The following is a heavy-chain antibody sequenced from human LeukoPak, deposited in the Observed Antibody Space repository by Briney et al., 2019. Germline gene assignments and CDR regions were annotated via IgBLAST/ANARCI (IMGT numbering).Heavy chain of an antibody. V-gene: IGHV1-2*02. CDR2: INPNSGGT. CDR3: ARGCGGDCPNAEYFQH. Sequence: ASVKVSCKASGYTFTGYYMHWVRQAPGQGLEWMGWINPNSGGTNYAQKFQGRVTITRDTSASTANMELSSLRSEDTAVYYCARGCGGDCPNAEYFQHWGQGTLVTVSS. CDR1: GYTFTGYY. J-gene: IGHJ1*01. D-gene: IGHD2-21*02.